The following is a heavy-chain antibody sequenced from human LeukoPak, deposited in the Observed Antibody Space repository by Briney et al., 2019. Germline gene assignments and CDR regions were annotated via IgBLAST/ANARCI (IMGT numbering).Heavy chain of an antibody. CDR2: ISGSGGST. CDR3: AKVWLRGIYSMVNYFDY. CDR1: GFTFSSYA. D-gene: IGHD5-18*01. Sequence: PGGSLRLACAASGFTFSSYAMSWDRQAPGKGLEWVSAISGSGGSTYYADSVKGRFAISRDNSKNTLYLQMNSLRAEDTAVYYCAKVWLRGIYSMVNYFDYWGQGTLVTVSS. V-gene: IGHV3-23*01. J-gene: IGHJ4*02.